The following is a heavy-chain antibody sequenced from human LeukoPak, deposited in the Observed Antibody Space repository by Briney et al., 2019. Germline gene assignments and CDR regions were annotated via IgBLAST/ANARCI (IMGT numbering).Heavy chain of an antibody. V-gene: IGHV3-74*01. Sequence: GGSLRLSCAASGFAFSAYWMHWVRQAPGKGLEWVSRINEDATTITYADSVKGRFTLSSDSSRNTVYFQLNNLRVEDTAIYYCAKASWVSSTDAVRWGQGTLVTVSS. CDR2: INEDATTI. CDR3: AKASWVSSTDAVR. CDR1: GFAFSAYW. D-gene: IGHD3-16*01. J-gene: IGHJ4*02.